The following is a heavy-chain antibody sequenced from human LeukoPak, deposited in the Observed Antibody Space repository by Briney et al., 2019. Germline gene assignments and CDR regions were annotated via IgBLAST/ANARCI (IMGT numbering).Heavy chain of an antibody. Sequence: ASVKVSCKASGGTFSSYAISWVRQAPGQGLEWMGRIIPILGIANYAQKLQGRVTMTTDTSTSTAYMELRSLRSDDTAVYYCARGGFDYWGQGTLVTVSS. V-gene: IGHV1-69*04. J-gene: IGHJ4*02. D-gene: IGHD3-16*01. CDR3: ARGGFDY. CDR1: GGTFSSYA. CDR2: IIPILGIA.